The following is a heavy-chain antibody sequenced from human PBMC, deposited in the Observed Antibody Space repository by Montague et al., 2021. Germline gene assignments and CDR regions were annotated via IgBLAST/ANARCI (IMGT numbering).Heavy chain of an antibody. Sequence: SLRLSCAASGFSFSTYAMSWVRQAPGKGLEWVSAISGSGGSTYYSDSVKGRFTISRDNSKNTLYLQMNSLRAEDTAVYYCVNRPDITVVALGGQGTLVTVSS. V-gene: IGHV3-23*01. J-gene: IGHJ4*02. D-gene: IGHD4-23*01. CDR2: ISGSGGST. CDR3: VNRPDITVVAL. CDR1: GFSFSTYA.